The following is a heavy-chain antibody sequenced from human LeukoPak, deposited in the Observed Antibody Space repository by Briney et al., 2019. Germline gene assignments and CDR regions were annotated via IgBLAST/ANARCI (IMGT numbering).Heavy chain of an antibody. Sequence: GASVRVSCKASGYTFTSYDINWVGQAAGQGREWMGWMNPNSGNTGYAQKFQGRVTMTRTTSISTAYMELSSLISEDTAVYYCARGRSSSWYRRWFDPWGQGTLVTVSS. V-gene: IGHV1-8*01. J-gene: IGHJ5*02. CDR1: GYTFTSYD. D-gene: IGHD6-13*01. CDR2: MNPNSGNT. CDR3: ARGRSSSWYRRWFDP.